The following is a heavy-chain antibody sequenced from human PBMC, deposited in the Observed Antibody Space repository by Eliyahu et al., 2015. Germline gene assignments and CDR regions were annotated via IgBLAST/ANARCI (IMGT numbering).Heavy chain of an antibody. V-gene: IGHV3-73*01. J-gene: IGHJ4*02. CDR1: GFXXIGSX. CDR2: IRSKANSYAT. CDR3: TRLERVGAHENDYFDY. D-gene: IGHD1-26*01. Sequence: EVQLVESGGGLVQPGGSLKLXCSASGFXXIGSXXXGARQAPGKGLEGVGRIRSKANSYATAYAAXVKGRFTXSRDDSKNTAYLQMNSLKTEDTAVYYCTRLERVGAHENDYFDYWGQGTLVTVSS.